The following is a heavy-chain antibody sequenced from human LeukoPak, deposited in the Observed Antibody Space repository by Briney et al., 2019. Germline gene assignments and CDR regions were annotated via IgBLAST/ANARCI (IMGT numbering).Heavy chain of an antibody. CDR2: IYYSGST. CDR3: ARQHGNYGRLVWFDY. D-gene: IGHD4-17*01. Sequence: PSETLSLTCTVSGGSISSSSYYWGWIRRPPGKGLEWIGSIYYSGSTYYNPSLKSRVTISVDTSKNQFSLKLSSVTASDTAVYYCARQHGNYGRLVWFDYWGQGTLVTVSS. J-gene: IGHJ4*02. V-gene: IGHV4-39*01. CDR1: GGSISSSSYY.